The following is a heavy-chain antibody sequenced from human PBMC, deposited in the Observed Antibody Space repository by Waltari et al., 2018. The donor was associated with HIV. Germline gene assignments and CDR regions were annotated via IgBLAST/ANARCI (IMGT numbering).Heavy chain of an antibody. D-gene: IGHD2-2*01. CDR2: IYYTGNT. J-gene: IGHJ3*02. CDR1: GGSISSGGYY. Sequence: HVQLQESGPGLVKPSQPLSLPCTVSGGSISSGGYYCSWLRQHPGKGLEWIGYIYYTGNTYYNASLKSRITISVDASKNQLSLNLTSVTAADTAVYYCARYCTSTSCYRGAFDIWGQGTLVTVSS. CDR3: ARYCTSTSCYRGAFDI. V-gene: IGHV4-31*03.